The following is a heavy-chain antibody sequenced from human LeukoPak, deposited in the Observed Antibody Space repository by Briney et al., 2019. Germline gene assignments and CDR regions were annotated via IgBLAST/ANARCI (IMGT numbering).Heavy chain of an antibody. V-gene: IGHV3-30*04. Sequence: GRSLRLSCAASGFTFCSYAMHWVRQAPGKGLEWVAVISYDGSNKYYADSVKGRFTISRDNSKNTLYQQMNSLRAEDTAVYYCARETYSSSWYGRVNWFDPWGQGTLVTVSS. CDR2: ISYDGSNK. CDR3: ARETYSSSWYGRVNWFDP. CDR1: GFTFCSYA. D-gene: IGHD6-13*01. J-gene: IGHJ5*02.